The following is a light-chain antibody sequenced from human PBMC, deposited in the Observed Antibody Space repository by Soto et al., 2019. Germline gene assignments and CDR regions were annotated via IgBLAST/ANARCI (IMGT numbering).Light chain of an antibody. J-gene: IGKJ2*01. Sequence: ENVLTQSPGTLSLSPGERATLSCRASQSVSSSSYLAWYQQKPGQDPRLLIYGASSRATGIPDRFSGSGSATDFTLTISRLEPEDFAVYYCRQYGSSPSYTFGQGTKLEIK. CDR2: GAS. CDR1: QSVSSSSY. CDR3: RQYGSSPSYT. V-gene: IGKV3-20*01.